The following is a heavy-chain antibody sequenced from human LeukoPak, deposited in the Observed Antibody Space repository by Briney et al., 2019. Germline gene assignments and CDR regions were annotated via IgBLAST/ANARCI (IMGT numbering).Heavy chain of an antibody. J-gene: IGHJ4*02. CDR2: INWNGGST. Sequence: PGGSLRLSCAASGFTFSSYAMSWVRQAPGKGLEWVSGINWNGGSTGYADSVKGRFTISRDNAKNSLYLQMNSLRAEDTALYYCARHEYGSGSYYQRGAINYWGQGTLVTVSS. D-gene: IGHD3-10*01. V-gene: IGHV3-20*04. CDR3: ARHEYGSGSYYQRGAINY. CDR1: GFTFSSYA.